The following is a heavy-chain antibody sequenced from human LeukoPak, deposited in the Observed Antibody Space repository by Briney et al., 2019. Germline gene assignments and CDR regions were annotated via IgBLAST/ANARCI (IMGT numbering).Heavy chain of an antibody. J-gene: IGHJ4*02. V-gene: IGHV4-30-2*01. Sequence: SQTLSLTCAVSGGSISSGGYSWSWIRQPPGKGLGWIGYIYHSGSTYYNPSLRSRVTISVDRSKNQFSLKLGSVTAADTAVYYCARGYSSSWYIDWGQGTLVTVSS. CDR3: ARGYSSSWYID. CDR2: IYHSGST. D-gene: IGHD6-13*01. CDR1: GGSISSGGYS.